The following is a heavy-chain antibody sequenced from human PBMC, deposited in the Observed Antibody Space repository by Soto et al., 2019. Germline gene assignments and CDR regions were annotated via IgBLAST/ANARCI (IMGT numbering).Heavy chain of an antibody. CDR1: GGSISSYY. J-gene: IGHJ5*02. D-gene: IGHD6-13*01. V-gene: IGHV4-59*01. CDR3: ARTWYSSSWYVAWFDP. CDR2: IYYSGST. Sequence: SETLSLTCTVSGGSISSYYWSWIRQPPGKGLEWIGYIYYSGSTNYNPSLKSRVTISVDTSKNQFSLKLSSVTAADTAVYYCARTWYSSSWYVAWFDPWGQGTLVTVS.